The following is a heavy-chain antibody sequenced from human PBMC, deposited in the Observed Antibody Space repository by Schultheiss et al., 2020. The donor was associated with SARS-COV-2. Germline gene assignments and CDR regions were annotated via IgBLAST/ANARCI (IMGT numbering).Heavy chain of an antibody. D-gene: IGHD4-11*01. V-gene: IGHV3-30*18. CDR2: ISYDGSNK. J-gene: IGHJ6*02. CDR3: AKPPTTVTTLDYYGMDV. Sequence: GGSLRLSCAASGFTFSRYSMNWVRQAPGKGLEWVAVISYDGSNKYYADSVKGRFTISRDNSKNTLYLQMNSLRAEDTAVYYCAKPPTTVTTLDYYGMDVWGQGTTVTVSS. CDR1: GFTFSRYS.